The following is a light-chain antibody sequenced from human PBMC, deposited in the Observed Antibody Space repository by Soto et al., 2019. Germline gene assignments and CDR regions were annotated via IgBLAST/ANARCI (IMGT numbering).Light chain of an antibody. V-gene: IGKV1-17*01. CDR3: LQHSYYPFT. CDR2: SAS. CDR1: RGIRDA. J-gene: IGKJ2*01. Sequence: DIQMTQSPSSLSASVGDRVTITCRASRGIRDALGWYQQKAGKVTKRLIYSASSLQSGVPSRFSGSGSETAFTLTISSLQPEDFATYYCLQHSYYPFTFGQGTRLEIK.